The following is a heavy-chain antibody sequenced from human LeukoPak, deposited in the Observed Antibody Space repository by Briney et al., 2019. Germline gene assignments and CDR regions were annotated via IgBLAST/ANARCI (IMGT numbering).Heavy chain of an antibody. V-gene: IGHV1-8*01. D-gene: IGHD3-10*01. Sequence: ASVKVSCKASGYTFTSYDINWVRQATGQGLEWMGWMNPNSGNTGYAQKFQGRVTMTKDTSTSTVYMELSSLRSEDTAVYYCARTYYYGSGSYAYAAFDYWGQGTLVTVSS. J-gene: IGHJ4*02. CDR1: GYTFTSYD. CDR2: MNPNSGNT. CDR3: ARTYYYGSGSYAYAAFDY.